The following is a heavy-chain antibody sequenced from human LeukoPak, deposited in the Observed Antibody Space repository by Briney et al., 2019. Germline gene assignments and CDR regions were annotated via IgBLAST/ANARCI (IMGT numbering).Heavy chain of an antibody. CDR3: ARDWYGSGYVDY. D-gene: IGHD3-22*01. CDR1: GFTFRSYE. V-gene: IGHV3-48*03. CDR2: ISSSGITI. Sequence: GGALRVSCAASGFTFRSYEMNWVRPAPGKGLEWVSYISSSGITICYADSVNGRFTISRDNAKNALYLQMNSLRAEDTGVYYCARDWYGSGYVDYWGQGTLVTVSS. J-gene: IGHJ4*02.